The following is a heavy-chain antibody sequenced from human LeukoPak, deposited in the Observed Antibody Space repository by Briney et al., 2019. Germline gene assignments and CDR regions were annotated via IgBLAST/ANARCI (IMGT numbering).Heavy chain of an antibody. CDR1: GFTFSSYA. V-gene: IGHV3-23*01. J-gene: IGHJ6*02. CDR2: ISGSGGST. Sequence: PGGSLRPSCAASGFTFSSYAMSWVRQAPGKGLEWVSAISGSGGSTYYADSVKGRFTISRDNSKNTLYLQMNSLRAEDTAVYYCAKQPYSSGPGYYYYGMDVWGQGTTVTVSS. D-gene: IGHD6-19*01. CDR3: AKQPYSSGPGYYYYGMDV.